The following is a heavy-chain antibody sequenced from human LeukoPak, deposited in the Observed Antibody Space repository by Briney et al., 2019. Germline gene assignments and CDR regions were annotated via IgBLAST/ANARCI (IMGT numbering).Heavy chain of an antibody. CDR3: SRNYVSGSYAFDI. CDR1: GFTFGDYA. D-gene: IGHD3-10*01. Sequence: SLRLSCTGSGFTFGDYAMSWVRQAPGKGLEWVGFIRSKAYGGTTEYAASVKGRFTISRDDSKSSAYLQMNSLEIEDTAVYYCSRNYVSGSYAFDIWGQGTMVTVPS. J-gene: IGHJ3*02. V-gene: IGHV3-49*04. CDR2: IRSKAYGGTT.